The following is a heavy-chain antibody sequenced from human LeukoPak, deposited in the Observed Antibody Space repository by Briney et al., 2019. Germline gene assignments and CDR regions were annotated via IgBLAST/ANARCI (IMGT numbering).Heavy chain of an antibody. Sequence: ASVKVSCKASGGSFRSSTFAWVRQAPGRGLEWMGGIIPIFGAANYALEFQGRTTITTDESTSTVYMELSSLISEDTAMYYCARGPLHVALSSGYLKWLDPWGQGSLVTVSS. CDR3: ARGPLHVALSSGYLKWLDP. V-gene: IGHV1-69*05. D-gene: IGHD3-22*01. CDR2: IIPIFGAA. CDR1: GGSFRSST. J-gene: IGHJ5*02.